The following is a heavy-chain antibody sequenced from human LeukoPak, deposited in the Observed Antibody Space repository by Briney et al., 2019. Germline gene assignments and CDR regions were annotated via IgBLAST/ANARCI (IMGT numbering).Heavy chain of an antibody. CDR3: ARDPIAAAALGAFDI. D-gene: IGHD6-13*01. Sequence: SGTLSLTCTVSGGSISSSSYYWGWIRQPPGKGLEWIGSIYYSGSTYYNPSLKSRVTISVDTSKNQFSLKLSSVTAADTAVYYCARDPIAAAALGAFDIWGQGTMVTVSS. CDR2: IYYSGST. CDR1: GGSISSSSYY. J-gene: IGHJ3*02. V-gene: IGHV4-39*07.